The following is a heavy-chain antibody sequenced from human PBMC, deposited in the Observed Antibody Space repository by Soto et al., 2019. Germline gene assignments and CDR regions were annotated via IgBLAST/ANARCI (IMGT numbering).Heavy chain of an antibody. CDR3: AREGVAPYYYYGMDV. D-gene: IGHD5-12*01. J-gene: IGHJ6*02. CDR2: INPSGGTT. V-gene: IGHV1-46*01. CDR1: GYIFTSYY. Sequence: ASVKVSCKASGYIFTSYYIHWVRQAPGQGLEWMALINPSGGTTNYAQKFQGRVTMTRDTSTSTVHMEVRSLRSDDTAVYYCAREGVAPYYYYGMDVWGQGTPVTVSS.